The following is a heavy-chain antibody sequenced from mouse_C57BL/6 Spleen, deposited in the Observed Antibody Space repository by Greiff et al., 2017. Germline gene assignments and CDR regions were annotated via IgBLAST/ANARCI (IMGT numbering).Heavy chain of an antibody. Sequence: DAGGGLVQPKGSLKLSCAASGFSFNTYAMNWVRQAPGKGLEWVARIRSKSNNYATYYADSVKDRFTISRDDSESMLYLQMNNLKTEDTAMYYCVRERGSNWAFDYWGQGTTLTVSS. V-gene: IGHV10-1*01. D-gene: IGHD4-1*01. CDR3: VRERGSNWAFDY. J-gene: IGHJ2*01. CDR2: IRSKSNNYAT. CDR1: GFSFNTYA.